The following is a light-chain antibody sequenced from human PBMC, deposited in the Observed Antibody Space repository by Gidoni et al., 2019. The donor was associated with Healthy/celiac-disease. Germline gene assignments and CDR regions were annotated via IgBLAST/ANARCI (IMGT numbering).Light chain of an antibody. CDR1: QSISSW. CDR2: KAF. Sequence: DIQMTQSPSTLSASVGDRLTITCRAIQSISSWLAWYQQKPGKAPKLRIYKAFSLESGVPSRFSGSGSGTEFTLTISSLQPDDFATYYCQQYNSYSPCTFGQGTKVEIK. CDR3: QQYNSYSPCT. J-gene: IGKJ1*01. V-gene: IGKV1-5*03.